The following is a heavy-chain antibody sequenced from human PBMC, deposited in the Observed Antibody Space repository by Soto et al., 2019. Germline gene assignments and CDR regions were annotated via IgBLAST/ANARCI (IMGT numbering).Heavy chain of an antibody. CDR3: VKDGYCSSTSCYGHDFDY. V-gene: IGHV3-9*01. Sequence: EVELVESGGGLGQPGRSLRLSCAASGFTLFDYAMHWVRQAPGKGLEWVAGISWNGGPIGYADSVKGRFTIARDNAKNSLYLQMNGLRAEDTALYYCVKDGYCSSTSCYGHDFDYWGQGTLVIVSS. D-gene: IGHD2-2*01. CDR2: ISWNGGPI. CDR1: GFTLFDYA. J-gene: IGHJ4*02.